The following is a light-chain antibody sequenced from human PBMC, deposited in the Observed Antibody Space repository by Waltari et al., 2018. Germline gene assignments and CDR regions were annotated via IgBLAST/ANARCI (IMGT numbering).Light chain of an antibody. CDR3: CSFAGSGPHVV. V-gene: IGLV2-23*01. CDR2: EST. Sequence: QSALTQPASVSGSPGQSITISCPGTSSAVGTYNLVPWYPHHPGKAPKLMIYESTKRPSGVSNRISGSKSGITASLTISGLQAEDEADYYCCSFAGSGPHVVFGGGTKLTVL. J-gene: IGLJ2*01. CDR1: SSAVGTYNL.